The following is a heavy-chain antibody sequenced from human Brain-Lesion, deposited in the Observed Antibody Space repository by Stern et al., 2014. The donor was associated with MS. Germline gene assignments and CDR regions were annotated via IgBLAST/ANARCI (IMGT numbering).Heavy chain of an antibody. V-gene: IGHV4-61*02. CDR3: ARGRVVPGFQYYATDV. Sequence: VQLVESGPGLVKPSQTLSLSCTVSGGSISSGGYYWSWIRPPAGKGLEWIGRIFNSGRTSYNPSLKSRATLSIDTSKNQFSLRLNSMTAADTAVYYCARGRVVPGFQYYATDVWGQGTTVIVSS. J-gene: IGHJ6*02. CDR2: IFNSGRT. CDR1: GGSISSGGYY. D-gene: IGHD2-2*01.